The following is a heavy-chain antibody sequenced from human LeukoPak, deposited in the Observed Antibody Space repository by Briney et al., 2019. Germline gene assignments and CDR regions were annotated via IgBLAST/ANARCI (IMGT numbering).Heavy chain of an antibody. CDR1: GGSISSYY. V-gene: IGHV4-59*01. D-gene: IGHD3-22*01. Sequence: SETLSLTCTVSGGSISSYYWSWIRQPPGKGLEWIGYIYYSGSTNYNPSLKSRVTILVDTSKNQFSLKLSSVTAADTAVYYCARSHQRGGDSSGYYIATFDYWGQGTLVTVSS. J-gene: IGHJ4*02. CDR3: ARSHQRGGDSSGYYIATFDY. CDR2: IYYSGST.